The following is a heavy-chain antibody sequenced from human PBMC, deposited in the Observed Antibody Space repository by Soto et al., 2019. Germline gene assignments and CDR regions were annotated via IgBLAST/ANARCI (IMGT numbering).Heavy chain of an antibody. J-gene: IGHJ4*02. CDR3: ARAAYRSLWFLSH. Sequence: ASVKVSCKASGYTFTGYYVHWVRQAPGHGLEWLGWIHLNSGGTNYAQSFQGRVTMTRDMSVSTVYMEMTGLSSDDTAVYYCARAAYRSLWFLSHWAQGTLVTVSS. D-gene: IGHD3-9*01. CDR2: IHLNSGGT. V-gene: IGHV1-2*02. CDR1: GYTFTGYY.